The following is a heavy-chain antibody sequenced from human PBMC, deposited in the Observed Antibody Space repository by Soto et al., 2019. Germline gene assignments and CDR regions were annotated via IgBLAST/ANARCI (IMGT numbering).Heavy chain of an antibody. V-gene: IGHV3-11*01. CDR1: GFTFSDYY. Sequence: PGGSLRLSCAASGFTFSDYYMSWIRQAPGKGLEWVSYISSSGSTIYYADSVKGRFTISRDNAKNSLYLQMNSLRAEDTAVYYCAKSPQYDNDAFDVWGQGTKVTVSS. J-gene: IGHJ3*01. CDR2: ISSSGSTI. D-gene: IGHD3-9*01. CDR3: AKSPQYDNDAFDV.